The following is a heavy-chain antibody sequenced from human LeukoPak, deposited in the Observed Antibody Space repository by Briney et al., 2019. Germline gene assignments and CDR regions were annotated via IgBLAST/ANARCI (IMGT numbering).Heavy chain of an antibody. CDR2: IKQDESEK. V-gene: IGHV3-7*01. D-gene: IGHD2-15*01. Sequence: GGSLRLSCAASGFTFSTYWMSWVRQAPGKGLEWVANIKQDESEKYYVDSVKGRFTISRDNAKNSLYLQMNSLRAEDTAVYYCARGSGGGGSCCRFDYWGQGTLVTVSS. J-gene: IGHJ4*02. CDR1: GFTFSTYW. CDR3: ARGSGGGGSCCRFDY.